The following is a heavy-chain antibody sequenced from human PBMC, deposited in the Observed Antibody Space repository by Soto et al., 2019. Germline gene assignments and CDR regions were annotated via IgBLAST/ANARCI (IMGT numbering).Heavy chain of an antibody. CDR3: AKGLEYVRSYFDY. J-gene: IGHJ4*02. V-gene: IGHV3-23*01. CDR2: ISGSGGST. D-gene: IGHD2-2*01. Sequence: EVQLLESGGGLVQPGGSLRLSCAASGFTFSSYAMSWVRQAPGKGLEWVSAISGSGGSTYYADSVKGRFTISRDNSKNTLYLQMNSLRAEDTAVYYFAKGLEYVRSYFDYWGQGTLVTVSS. CDR1: GFTFSSYA.